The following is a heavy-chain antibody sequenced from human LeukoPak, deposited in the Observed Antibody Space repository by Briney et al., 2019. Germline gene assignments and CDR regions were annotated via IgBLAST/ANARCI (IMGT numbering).Heavy chain of an antibody. V-gene: IGHV1-2*02. CDR2: IHPNSGGK. Sequence: ASVKVSCKASGYTFTGYYMHWVRQAPGQGLEWMGWIHPNSGGKNYAQKFQGRVTMTRDTSISTAYMELSRLRSDDTAVYYCARDLPGFTIYDYVWGSNRPFDYWGQGTLVTVSS. CDR1: GYTFTGYY. CDR3: ARDLPGFTIYDYVWGSNRPFDY. J-gene: IGHJ4*02. D-gene: IGHD3-16*02.